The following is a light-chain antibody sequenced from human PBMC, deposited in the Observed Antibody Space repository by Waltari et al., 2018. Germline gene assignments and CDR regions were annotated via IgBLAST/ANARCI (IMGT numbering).Light chain of an antibody. CDR1: QSISVW. V-gene: IGKV1-5*03. CDR2: KAS. CDR3: QQYDDYIPLT. Sequence: DVQMTQSPSTLSAFPGDRVTITCRASQSISVWLAWYQQKPGKAPKLLISKASTLQGGVPSRFSGSGSGTEFTLTISSLQPDDFGTYYCQQYDDYIPLTFGGGTKVEIK. J-gene: IGKJ4*01.